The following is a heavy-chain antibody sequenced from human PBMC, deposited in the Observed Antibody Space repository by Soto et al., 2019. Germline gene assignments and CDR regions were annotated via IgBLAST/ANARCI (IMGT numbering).Heavy chain of an antibody. J-gene: IGHJ5*02. D-gene: IGHD1-7*01. V-gene: IGHV1-18*01. Sequence: ASVKVSCKASGYTFTSYGISWVRQAPGQGLEWMGWISAYNGNTNYAQKLQGRVTMTTDASTSTAYMELRSLRSDDTAVYYCALERITGTHWFDPWGQGTPVTVSS. CDR2: ISAYNGNT. CDR1: GYTFTSYG. CDR3: ALERITGTHWFDP.